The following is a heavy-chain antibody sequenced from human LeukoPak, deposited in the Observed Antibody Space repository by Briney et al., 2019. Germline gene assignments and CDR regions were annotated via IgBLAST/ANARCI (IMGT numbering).Heavy chain of an antibody. CDR2: IYTSGST. D-gene: IGHD3-22*01. J-gene: IGHJ4*02. CDR1: GGSISSGGFY. CDR3: ARGADYYDSSGYYTVFDY. V-gene: IGHV4-61*02. Sequence: SQTLSLTCTVSGGSISSGGFYWGWIRQPAGKGLEWIGRIYTSGSTNYNPSLKSRVTMSVDTSKNQFSLKLSSVTAADTAVYYCARGADYYDSSGYYTVFDYWGQGTLVTVSS.